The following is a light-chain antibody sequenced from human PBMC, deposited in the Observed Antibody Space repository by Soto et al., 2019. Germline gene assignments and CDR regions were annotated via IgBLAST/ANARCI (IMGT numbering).Light chain of an antibody. CDR1: QSLLHSEGHNF. J-gene: IGKJ4*01. CDR3: MQALQLPRT. V-gene: IGKV2-28*01. Sequence: DIVVTQSPLSLPVTPGESASISCRSSQSLLHSEGHNFLDWFLQKPGQSPQLLIYLGSNRASGVPDRFSGSGSGTVFTLKISRVEAEDVGVYYCMQALQLPRTFGGGTKVEIK. CDR2: LGS.